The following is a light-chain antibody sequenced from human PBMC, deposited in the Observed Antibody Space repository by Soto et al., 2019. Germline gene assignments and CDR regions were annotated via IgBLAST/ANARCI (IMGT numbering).Light chain of an antibody. CDR1: QSITSN. V-gene: IGKV1-27*01. Sequence: QMTQSPWSPYAYVRDRVTITCLASQSITSNLAWYQQKPGQVPRLLIYCASTMPSGVPSRFSGSGSGTQFTLTISTLQPEDVASYYCQQYNSAPLTFGGGTKVDI. CDR3: QQYNSAPLT. J-gene: IGKJ4*01. CDR2: CAS.